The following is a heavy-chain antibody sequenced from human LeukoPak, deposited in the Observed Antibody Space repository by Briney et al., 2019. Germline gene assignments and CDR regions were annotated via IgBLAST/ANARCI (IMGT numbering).Heavy chain of an antibody. Sequence: GGSLRLSCAASGFTFSSYAMSWVRQAPGKGLEWVSAISGSGGSTYYADSVKGRFTISRDNSKNTLYLQMNSLRAEDTAVYYCAKGSDYDFWSGYCAVFDYWGQGTLVTVSS. CDR2: ISGSGGST. CDR1: GFTFSSYA. J-gene: IGHJ4*02. D-gene: IGHD3-3*01. V-gene: IGHV3-23*01. CDR3: AKGSDYDFWSGYCAVFDY.